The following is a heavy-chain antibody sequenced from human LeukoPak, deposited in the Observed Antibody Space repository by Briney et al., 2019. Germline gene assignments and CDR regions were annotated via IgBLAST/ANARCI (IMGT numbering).Heavy chain of an antibody. CDR2: ISGGGGST. V-gene: IGHV3-23*01. CDR1: GFTFSSYA. J-gene: IGHJ4*02. Sequence: GGSLRLSCAASGFTFSSYAMSWVRQAPGKGLEWVSAISGGGGSTYYADSVKGRFTISRDNSRNTLYLQMNSLGAEDTAVYYCAKDLTSGGSLFDYWGQGTLVTVSS. CDR3: AKDLTSGGSLFDY. D-gene: IGHD2-15*01.